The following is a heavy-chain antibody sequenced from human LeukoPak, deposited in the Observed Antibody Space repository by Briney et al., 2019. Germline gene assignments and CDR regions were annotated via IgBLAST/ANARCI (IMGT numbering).Heavy chain of an antibody. CDR3: ARDWCSATSCYGGNYFDP. CDR1: GYTFTSYG. Sequence: ASVKVSFKASGYTFTSYGISWVRQAPGQGFEWMGWISVYNGNTHYAQNLQGRVTMTTDTSTSTAYMELRSLRTDDTAVYYCARDWCSATSCYGGNYFDPWGQGTPVTVCS. D-gene: IGHD2-2*01. V-gene: IGHV1-18*01. CDR2: ISVYNGNT. J-gene: IGHJ5*02.